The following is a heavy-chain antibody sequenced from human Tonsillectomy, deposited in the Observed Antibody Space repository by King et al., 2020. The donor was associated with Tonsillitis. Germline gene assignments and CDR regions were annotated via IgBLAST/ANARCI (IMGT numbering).Heavy chain of an antibody. V-gene: IGHV4-39*01. J-gene: IGHJ4*02. CDR3: ARYASGTFDY. Sequence: QLQESGPGVVKPSETLSVTFTVSGGSISSGDHFWAWIRQPPGKGLEWIGYMYNSGTIFYNPSLKSRIAISGGTSENRFSLKLSSVTAADTAVYFCARYASGTFDYWGQGALVTVSS. CDR1: GGSISSGDHF. D-gene: IGHD1-26*01. CDR2: MYNSGTI.